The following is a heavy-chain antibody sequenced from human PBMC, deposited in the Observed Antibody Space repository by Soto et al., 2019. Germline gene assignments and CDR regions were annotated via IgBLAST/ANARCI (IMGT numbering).Heavy chain of an antibody. CDR1: GFTFSSYA. J-gene: IGHJ4*02. CDR3: AKDRLELGYVFDY. D-gene: IGHD1-7*01. V-gene: IGHV3-23*01. CDR2: ISGSGGST. Sequence: LRLSCAASGFTFSSYAMSWVRQAPGKGLEWVSAISGSGGSTYYADSVKGRFTISRDNSKNTLYLQMNSLRAEDTAVYYCAKDRLELGYVFDYWGQGTLVTVSS.